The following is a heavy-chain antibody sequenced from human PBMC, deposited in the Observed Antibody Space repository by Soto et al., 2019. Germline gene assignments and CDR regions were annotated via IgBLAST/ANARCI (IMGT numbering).Heavy chain of an antibody. CDR1: GGSISSGGYY. J-gene: IGHJ6*02. V-gene: IGHV4-31*03. CDR2: IYYSGST. CDR3: ARDPPPRDYYGMDV. Sequence: SETLSLTCTVSGGSISSGGYYWSWIRQHPGKGLEWIGYIYYSGSTYYNPSLKSRVTISVDTSKNQFSLKLSSVTAADTAVYYCARDPPPRDYYGMDVWGQGTTVTVSS.